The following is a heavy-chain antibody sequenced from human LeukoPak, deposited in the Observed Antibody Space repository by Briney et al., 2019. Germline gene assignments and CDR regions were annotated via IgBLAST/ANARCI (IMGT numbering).Heavy chain of an antibody. CDR2: ISHSGST. CDR1: GXSFNVYH. J-gene: IGHJ3*02. V-gene: IGHV4-34*01. CDR3: AATAGRPSPFDI. Sequence: SETLSLTCAVYGXSFNVYHWRWIRQPPGKGLEWIGDISHSGSTNYNPSLMSRVTVSVDTSENQFSLKLSSVTAADTAVYYCAATAGRPSPFDIWGQGTMVTVSS. D-gene: IGHD3-10*01.